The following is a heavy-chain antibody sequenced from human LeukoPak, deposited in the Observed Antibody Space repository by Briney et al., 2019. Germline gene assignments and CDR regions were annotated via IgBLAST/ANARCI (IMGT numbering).Heavy chain of an antibody. Sequence: SETLSLTCSVSAGSIRSDNYYRSWIRQFPGKGLEWIGYIYYSGSTYYNPSLKSRVTISLDTSKSHFSLNLNSVTAADTAIYYCARLYGSGSNYLDYWGQGTLVTVSS. V-gene: IGHV4-31*03. J-gene: IGHJ4*02. CDR2: IYYSGST. CDR1: AGSIRSDNYY. CDR3: ARLYGSGSNYLDY. D-gene: IGHD3-10*01.